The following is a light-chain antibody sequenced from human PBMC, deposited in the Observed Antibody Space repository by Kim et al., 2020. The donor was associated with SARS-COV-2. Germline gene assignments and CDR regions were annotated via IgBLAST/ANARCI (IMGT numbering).Light chain of an antibody. Sequence: ESVGDIITITCRASQSVRSWLAWYQQKPGNAPNLLIYKASTLESGVPSRFSGSGSGTEFTLTISSLQPDDFATYYCQQYSNYPLTFGGGTKVDIK. V-gene: IGKV1-5*03. CDR2: KAS. CDR1: QSVRSW. J-gene: IGKJ4*01. CDR3: QQYSNYPLT.